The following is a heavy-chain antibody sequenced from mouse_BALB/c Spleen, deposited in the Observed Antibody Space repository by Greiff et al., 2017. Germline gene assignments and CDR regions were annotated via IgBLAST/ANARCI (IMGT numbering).Heavy chain of an antibody. V-gene: IGHV1S40*01. D-gene: IGHD1-1*01. CDR3: ERGGNDGSSDAMDY. CDR2: IFPASGST. Sequence: VQLLQSGPGLVRPGASVKLSCTASGYTFITYWMYWVRQSPGQGLEWIGQIFPASGSTNYNDMFEGKITLTVDTSYSTAYMQLSSLTSEDSAVYYSERGGNDGSSDAMDYWGQGTSVTVSS. CDR1: GYTFITYW. J-gene: IGHJ4*01.